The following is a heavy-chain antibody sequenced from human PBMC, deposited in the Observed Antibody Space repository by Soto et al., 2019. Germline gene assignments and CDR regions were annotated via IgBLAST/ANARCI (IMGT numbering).Heavy chain of an antibody. CDR2: ISSSSSTI. Sequence: GGSLRLSCAASGFTFSSYSMNWVRQAPGKGLEWVSYISSSSSTIYYADSVKGRFTISRDNAKNSLYLQMNSLRDEDTAVYYCAREGDYYDSSGDAFDIWGQGTMVTVSS. J-gene: IGHJ3*02. CDR3: AREGDYYDSSGDAFDI. CDR1: GFTFSSYS. D-gene: IGHD3-22*01. V-gene: IGHV3-48*02.